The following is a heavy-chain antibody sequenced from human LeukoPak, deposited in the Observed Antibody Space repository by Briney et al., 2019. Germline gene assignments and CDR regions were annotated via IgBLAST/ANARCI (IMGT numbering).Heavy chain of an antibody. Sequence: GGSLSLSCAASGFTFSSYAMSWVRQAPGKGLEWVSAISGSGGSTYYADSVKGRFTISRDNSKNTLYLKMNSLRAEDTAVYYCAKDPSWEQHPWGQGTLVTVSS. D-gene: IGHD1-26*01. J-gene: IGHJ5*02. V-gene: IGHV3-23*01. CDR3: AKDPSWEQHP. CDR1: GFTFSSYA. CDR2: ISGSGGST.